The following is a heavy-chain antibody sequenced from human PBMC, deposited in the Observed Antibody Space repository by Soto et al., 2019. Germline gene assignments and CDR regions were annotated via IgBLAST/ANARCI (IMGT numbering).Heavy chain of an antibody. CDR3: ARAREKLQGPAAMTLSFDP. CDR1: VYTFTSYY. Sequence: QVQLVQSGAEMKQPGASVKVSCKASVYTFTSYYMHWVRQAPGQGLEWMGIINPSGGSTSYAQKFQGRVTMTRDTSTSTVYMELSSLRSEDTAVYYCARAREKLQGPAAMTLSFDPWGQGTLVTVSS. J-gene: IGHJ5*02. V-gene: IGHV1-46*03. CDR2: INPSGGST. D-gene: IGHD2-2*01.